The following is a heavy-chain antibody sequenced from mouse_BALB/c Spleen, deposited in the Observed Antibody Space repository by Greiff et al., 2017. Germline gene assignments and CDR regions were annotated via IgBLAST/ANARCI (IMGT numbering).Heavy chain of an antibody. CDR2: IWSGGST. CDR1: GFSLTSYG. Sequence: VQLQQSGPGLVQPSQSLSITCTVSGFSLTSYGVHWVRQSPGKGLEWLGVIWSGGSTDYNAAFISRLSISKDNSKSQVFFKMNSLQANDTAIYYCARKGLLRVYYAMDYWGQGTSVTVSS. V-gene: IGHV2-2*02. J-gene: IGHJ4*01. CDR3: ARKGLLRVYYAMDY. D-gene: IGHD1-1*01.